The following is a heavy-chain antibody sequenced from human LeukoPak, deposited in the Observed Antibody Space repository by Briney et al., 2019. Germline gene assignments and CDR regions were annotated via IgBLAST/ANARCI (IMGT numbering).Heavy chain of an antibody. CDR2: IWYEGTNK. Sequence: PGGSLRLSCAASGFTFSIHGMHWVRQAPGKGLEWVAVIWYEGTNKYYGDSVKGRFTISRDNSKNTLYLQMNSLRAEDTAMYYCARQGGLGSYATGSWFDPWGQGTLVTVSS. CDR3: ARQGGLGSYATGSWFDP. D-gene: IGHD1-26*01. J-gene: IGHJ5*02. CDR1: GFTFSIHG. V-gene: IGHV3-33*01.